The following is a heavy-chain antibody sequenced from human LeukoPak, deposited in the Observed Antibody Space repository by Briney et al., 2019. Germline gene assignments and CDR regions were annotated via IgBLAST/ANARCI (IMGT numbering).Heavy chain of an antibody. V-gene: IGHV3-48*03. J-gene: IGHJ4*02. Sequence: GGSLRLSCAASGFTFSSYEVNWVRQAPGKGLEWVSHISSSGSTIYYADSVKGRFTISRDNAKNSLYLQMNSLRAEDTAVYYCAREVRAYGGYSQSDYWGQGTLVTVSS. CDR2: ISSSGSTI. CDR1: GFTFSSYE. CDR3: AREVRAYGGYSQSDY. D-gene: IGHD5-12*01.